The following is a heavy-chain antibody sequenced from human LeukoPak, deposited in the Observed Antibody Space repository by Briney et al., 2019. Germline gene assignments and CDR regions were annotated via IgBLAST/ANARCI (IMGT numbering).Heavy chain of an antibody. CDR1: GGSVSSHY. V-gene: IGHV4-59*08. Sequence: SETLSLTCTVSGGSVSSHYWYWIRQPPGKGLEWIGYTYVSGSTNYNPSLKSRVTISGDTSKNQFSLKLSSVTAADTAVYYCARVGVAVAGTRGDYYYYYMDVWGKGTTVTVSS. CDR3: ARVGVAVAGTRGDYYYYYMDV. CDR2: TYVSGST. D-gene: IGHD6-19*01. J-gene: IGHJ6*03.